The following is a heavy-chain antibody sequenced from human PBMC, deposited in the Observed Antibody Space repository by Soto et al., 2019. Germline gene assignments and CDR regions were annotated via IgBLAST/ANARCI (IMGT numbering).Heavy chain of an antibody. J-gene: IGHJ3*02. V-gene: IGHV4-31*03. Sequence: PSETVSLTCTVSGCSISSCGYYWIWIRQHPGKGLEWIGYIYYSGSTYYNPSLKSRVTISVDTSKNQFSLKLSSVTAADTAVYYCARGNDILTGYTPGAFDIWGQGTMVTVSS. CDR1: GCSISSCGYY. CDR3: ARGNDILTGYTPGAFDI. D-gene: IGHD3-9*01. CDR2: IYYSGST.